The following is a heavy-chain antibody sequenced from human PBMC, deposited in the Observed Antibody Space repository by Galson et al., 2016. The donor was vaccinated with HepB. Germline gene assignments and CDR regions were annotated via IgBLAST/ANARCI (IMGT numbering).Heavy chain of an antibody. J-gene: IGHJ6*02. V-gene: IGHV1-3*01. D-gene: IGHD1-26*01. CDR2: INAGDYNT. Sequence: SVKVSCKASGYTFTTYAMHWVRQAPGQRLEWMGWINAGDYNTKYSQKFHGRVTITRDTSASTAYMELSSLRSEDTAVYYCARGRELLGYNYGMDVWGQGTTVTVSS. CDR3: ARGRELLGYNYGMDV. CDR1: GYTFTTYA.